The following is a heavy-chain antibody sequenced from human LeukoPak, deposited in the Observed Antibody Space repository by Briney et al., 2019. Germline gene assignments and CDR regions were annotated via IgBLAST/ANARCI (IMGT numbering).Heavy chain of an antibody. CDR3: ARTTVTTGGGLDY. CDR2: IYTSGST. CDR1: GGSISSGSYY. D-gene: IGHD4-17*01. J-gene: IGHJ4*02. Sequence: SQTLSLTCTVSGGSISSGSYYWSWIRQPAGKGLEWIGRIYTSGSTNYNPSLKSRVTISVDTSKNQFSLNLSSVTAADTAVYYCARTTVTTGGGLDYWGQGTLVTVSS. V-gene: IGHV4-61*02.